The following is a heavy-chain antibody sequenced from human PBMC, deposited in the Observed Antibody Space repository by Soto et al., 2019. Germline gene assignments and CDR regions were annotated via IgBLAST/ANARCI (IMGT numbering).Heavy chain of an antibody. V-gene: IGHV3-23*01. CDR1: GFTFSSYA. CDR2: ISGSGGST. J-gene: IGHJ4*02. D-gene: IGHD3-10*01. Sequence: EVQLLESGGGLVQPGGSLRLSCAASGFTFSSYAMSWVRQAPGKGLEWVSIISGSGGSTYYADSVKGRFTISRDNSKSTLYLQMNSLRAEDTAVYYCAKEKNLARYCFDYWGQGTLVTVSS. CDR3: AKEKNLARYCFDY.